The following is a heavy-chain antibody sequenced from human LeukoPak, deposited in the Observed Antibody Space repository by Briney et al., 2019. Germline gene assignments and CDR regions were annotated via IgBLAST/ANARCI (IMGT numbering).Heavy chain of an antibody. CDR3: ARGYCSGGTCYLVENWFDP. Sequence: SVKVSCKASGGTFSSYAISWVRQAPGQGLEWMGGIIPIFGTANYAQKFQGRVTITTDESTSTAYMELSSLRSEDTAVYYCARGYCSGGTCYLVENWFDPWGQGTLVTVSS. D-gene: IGHD2-15*01. J-gene: IGHJ5*02. CDR2: IIPIFGTA. V-gene: IGHV1-69*05. CDR1: GGTFSSYA.